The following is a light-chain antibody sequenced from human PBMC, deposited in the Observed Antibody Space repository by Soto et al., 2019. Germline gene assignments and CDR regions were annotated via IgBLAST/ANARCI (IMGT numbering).Light chain of an antibody. Sequence: DVVMTQSPLSLPVTLGQPASISCRSSQSLVYSDGNTYLNWFQQRPGQSPRRLIYKVSNRDAGVPNRFRRGRSCTEFTIKIRRVEDEDFGAYYCMLSIRLPRTFGAGTEVEIK. V-gene: IGKV2-30*01. CDR1: QSLVYSDGNTY. J-gene: IGKJ4*01. CDR3: MLSIRLPRT. CDR2: KVS.